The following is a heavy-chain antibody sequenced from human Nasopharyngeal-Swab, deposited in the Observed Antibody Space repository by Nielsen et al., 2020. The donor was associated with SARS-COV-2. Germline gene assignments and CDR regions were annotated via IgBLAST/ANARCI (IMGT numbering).Heavy chain of an antibody. CDR3: ARGRYGDYGVDYYYYMDF. Sequence: SETLSRTFTVSGGSIRSHYWSWVRQPPGKGLEWIGYSSYIGSSNYKPSLKNRVSISVDTSKNKFSLKLRFVTAAETAVYYCARGRYGDYGVDYYYYMDFWGKGTTVTVPS. J-gene: IGHJ6*03. CDR2: SSYIGSS. CDR1: GGSIRSHY. V-gene: IGHV4-59*11. D-gene: IGHD4-17*01.